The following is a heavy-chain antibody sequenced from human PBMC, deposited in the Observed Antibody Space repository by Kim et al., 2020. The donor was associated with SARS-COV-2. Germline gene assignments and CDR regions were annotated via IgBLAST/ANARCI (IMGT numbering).Heavy chain of an antibody. J-gene: IGHJ4*02. Sequence: KFQDRVTMTRDTSTSTVYMELSSLRSEDTAVYYCARAHIVVVPAARPDYWGQGTLVTVSS. D-gene: IGHD2-2*01. V-gene: IGHV1-46*01. CDR3: ARAHIVVVPAARPDY.